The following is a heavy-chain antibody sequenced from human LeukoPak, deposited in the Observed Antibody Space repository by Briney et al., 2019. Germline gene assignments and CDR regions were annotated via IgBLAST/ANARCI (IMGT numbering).Heavy chain of an antibody. CDR2: INHSGST. J-gene: IGHJ4*02. CDR1: IESFSCYY. V-gene: IGHV4-34*01. Sequence: SETLSLTCAVYIESFSCYYWTWIRQPPGKGLEWIGEINHSGSTNYNPSLKSRVTISADTSKNQFSLKLSPVTAADTAVYYCARVRGDLSIDYWGQGNLVTVSS. D-gene: IGHD2-21*02. CDR3: ARVRGDLSIDY.